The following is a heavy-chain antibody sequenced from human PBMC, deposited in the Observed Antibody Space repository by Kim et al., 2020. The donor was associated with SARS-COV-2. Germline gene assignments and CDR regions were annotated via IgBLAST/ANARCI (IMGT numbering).Heavy chain of an antibody. V-gene: IGHV4-39*01. CDR2: IYYTGST. CDR1: GGSVSSTDYY. D-gene: IGHD3-22*01. J-gene: IGHJ5*02. CDR3: ARHGYPWWFDP. Sequence: SETLSLTCTVSGGSVSSTDYYWAWIRQPPGEGLEWIGSIYYTGSTYYNPSLKSRVTIFVDTSTNQFSLKTKSVTAADTAIYFCARHGYPWWFDPWGQGTLVTVSS.